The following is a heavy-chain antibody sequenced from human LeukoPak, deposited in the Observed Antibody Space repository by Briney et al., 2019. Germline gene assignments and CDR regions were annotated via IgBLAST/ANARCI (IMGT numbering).Heavy chain of an antibody. Sequence: ASVKVSCKASGYTFTGYYMHWVRQAPGQGLEWMGWINPNSGGTNYAQKFQGRVTMTRDTSISTAYMELSRLRSDDTAVYYCARDRSIAALSSIGHWYFDLWGRGTLVTVSS. CDR2: INPNSGGT. V-gene: IGHV1-2*02. D-gene: IGHD6-6*01. CDR1: GYTFTGYY. J-gene: IGHJ2*01. CDR3: ARDRSIAALSSIGHWYFDL.